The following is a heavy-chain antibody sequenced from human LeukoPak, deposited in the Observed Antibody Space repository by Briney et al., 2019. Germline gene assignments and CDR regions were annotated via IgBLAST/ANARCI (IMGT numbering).Heavy chain of an antibody. CDR2: ISSGSNTI. V-gene: IGHV3-48*01. D-gene: IGHD4-17*01. J-gene: IGHJ4*02. CDR3: AREIYGDYGFDY. Sequence: PGGSLRLSCAASGFTFSTYNMNWVRQAPGKGLEWVSYISSGSNTIYYADSVKGRFTISRDYAKNSLFLQMYSLRAEDTAVYYCAREIYGDYGFDYWGQGTLVTVSS. CDR1: GFTFSTYN.